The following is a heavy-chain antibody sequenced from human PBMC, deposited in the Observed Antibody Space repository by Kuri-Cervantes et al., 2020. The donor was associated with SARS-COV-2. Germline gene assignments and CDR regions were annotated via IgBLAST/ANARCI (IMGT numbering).Heavy chain of an antibody. CDR3: AKDHGSTGSPDYFDY. D-gene: IGHD3-9*01. Sequence: LSLTCAASGFSLSRYTMNWVRQAPGKALEWVSSISGSGSYIYYADSMKGRFTISRDNAKNTLYLQMNSLRAEDTAVYYCAKDHGSTGSPDYFDYWGQGTLVTVSS. CDR1: GFSLSRYT. CDR2: ISGSGSYI. V-gene: IGHV3-21*01. J-gene: IGHJ4*02.